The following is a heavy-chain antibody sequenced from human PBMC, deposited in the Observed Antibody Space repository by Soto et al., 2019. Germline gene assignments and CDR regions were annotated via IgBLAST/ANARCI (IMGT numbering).Heavy chain of an antibody. CDR1: GATFSSYA. Sequence: ASVKVSCKTSGATFSSYAITWVRQAPGQGLEWMGGIVPTVDTSTYAQKFQGRVTITADESTSTAYMQLSSLRSGDTAVYYCARSGGLDRDFNYWGQGSLVTVSS. V-gene: IGHV1-69*13. D-gene: IGHD2-15*01. J-gene: IGHJ4*02. CDR3: ARSGGLDRDFNY. CDR2: IVPTVDTS.